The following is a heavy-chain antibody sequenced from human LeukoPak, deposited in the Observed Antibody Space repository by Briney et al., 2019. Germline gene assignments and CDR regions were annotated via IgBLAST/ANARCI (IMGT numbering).Heavy chain of an antibody. V-gene: IGHV4-39*01. J-gene: IGHJ3*02. CDR1: GGSLSSISYC. Sequence: SETLYLTCTVSGGSLSSISYCWGWLRQPPGKGQEWLGSIFYGRSPYYNPYLRSRVAISVDMYKNQFCLKLSSVSAEDTAVYYYAGLSYGFDMWGQGKMVSVSS. CDR3: AGLSYGFDM. CDR2: IFYGRSP.